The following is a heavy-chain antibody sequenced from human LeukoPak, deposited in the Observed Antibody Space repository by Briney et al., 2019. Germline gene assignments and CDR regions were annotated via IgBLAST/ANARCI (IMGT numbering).Heavy chain of an antibody. CDR1: GGSISSGSYY. J-gene: IGHJ4*02. D-gene: IGHD4-17*01. V-gene: IGHV4-61*02. CDR2: IYTSGST. Sequence: SQTLSLTCTVSGGSISSGSYYWSWIRQPAGKGLEWIGRIYTSGSTNYNPSLKSRVTISVDTSKNQFSLKLSSVTAADTAAYYCAREKGRYGDYYFDYWGQGTLVTVSS. CDR3: AREKGRYGDYYFDY.